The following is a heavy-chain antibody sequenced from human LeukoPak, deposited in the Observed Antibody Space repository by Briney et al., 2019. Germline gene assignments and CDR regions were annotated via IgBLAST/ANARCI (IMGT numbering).Heavy chain of an antibody. Sequence: PSETLSLTCTVSGGSISNYYWSWIRQPPGKGLEWIGYIYFSGTTRYNPSLNSRVSISIDTSKNQFSLKLSSVTAADTAVYFCARDRSGYDFPDYWGQGTLVTVSS. CDR2: IYFSGTT. V-gene: IGHV4-59*01. CDR1: GGSISNYY. D-gene: IGHD5-12*01. J-gene: IGHJ4*02. CDR3: ARDRSGYDFPDY.